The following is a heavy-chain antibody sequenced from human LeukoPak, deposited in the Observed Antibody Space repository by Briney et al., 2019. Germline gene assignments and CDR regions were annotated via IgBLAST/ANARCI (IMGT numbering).Heavy chain of an antibody. CDR2: ISYDGSNK. D-gene: IGHD2-15*01. CDR1: GFTFSSYA. CDR3: ARDGLGYCSGGSCYDFHY. J-gene: IGHJ4*02. Sequence: PGGSLRLSCAASGFTFSSYAMHWVRQAPGKGLEWVAVISYDGSNKYYADSVKGRFTISRDNSKNTLYLQMNSLRAEDTAVYYCARDGLGYCSGGSCYDFHYWGQGTLVTVSS. V-gene: IGHV3-30-3*01.